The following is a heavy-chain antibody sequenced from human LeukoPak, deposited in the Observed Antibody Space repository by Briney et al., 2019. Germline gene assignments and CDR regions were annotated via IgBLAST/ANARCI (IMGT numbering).Heavy chain of an antibody. Sequence: RTGGSLRLSCAASGFTFSDYYMSWIRQAPGKWLEWVSYISSSSSYTNYADSVKGRFTISRDNAKNSLYLQMNSLRAEDTAVYYSAREAYGGNSDWGQGTLVTVSS. V-gene: IGHV3-11*06. CDR3: AREAYGGNSD. CDR1: GFTFSDYY. D-gene: IGHD4-23*01. J-gene: IGHJ4*02. CDR2: ISSSSSYT.